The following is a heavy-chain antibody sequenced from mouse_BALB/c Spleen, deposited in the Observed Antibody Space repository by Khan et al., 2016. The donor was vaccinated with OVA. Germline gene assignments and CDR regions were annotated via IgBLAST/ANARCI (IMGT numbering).Heavy chain of an antibody. CDR2: IDPFNGGT. CDR1: GYSFTSYY. V-gene: IGHV1S135*01. D-gene: IGHD1-3*01. J-gene: IGHJ3*01. CDR3: ASLGLNNWFAY. Sequence: VPLQQSGPELMKPGASVKIACKASGYSFTSYYMHWVKQSHGKSLEWIGYIDPFNGGTTYNQKFKGKATLTVDKSSSTAYMHLSSLTSEDSAVYYCASLGLNNWFAYWGQWTLVTVS.